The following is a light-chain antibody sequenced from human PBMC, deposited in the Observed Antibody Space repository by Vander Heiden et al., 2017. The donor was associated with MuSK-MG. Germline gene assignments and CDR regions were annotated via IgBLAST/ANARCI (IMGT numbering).Light chain of an antibody. CDR2: AAS. J-gene: IGKJ1*01. Sequence: DIQLTQSPSFLSASVGDRVTITCRASQGISSYLDWYQQKPGKAPKLLIYAASTLQRGGLSRFSGSGHGTAFTFTMRSRQPEDFETYYSQQLNTDLWTWTFGQWTKLXLK. V-gene: IGKV1-9*01. CDR3: QQLNTDLWTWT. CDR1: QGISSY.